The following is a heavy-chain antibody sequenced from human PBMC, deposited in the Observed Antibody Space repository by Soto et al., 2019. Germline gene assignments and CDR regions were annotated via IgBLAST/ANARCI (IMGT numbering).Heavy chain of an antibody. CDR2: IRVGGGDT. V-gene: IGHV3-23*01. CDR3: AKCSVGTVRTSGWCNWFDP. J-gene: IGHJ5*02. D-gene: IGHD6-19*01. CDR1: GFTFSSSA. Sequence: EVRLLESGGGLAQPGGSRRLSCAASGFTFSSSAMNWVRQAPGKGLEWVSSIRVGGGDTFYADSVRGRFTVSRDISRNTLYLQMNRLRAEDTAIYYCAKCSVGTVRTSGWCNWFDPWGQGTLVTVSS.